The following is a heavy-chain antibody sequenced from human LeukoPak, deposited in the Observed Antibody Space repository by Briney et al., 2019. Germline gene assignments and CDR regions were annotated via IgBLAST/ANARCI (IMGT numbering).Heavy chain of an antibody. D-gene: IGHD3-10*01. CDR3: ARYTMVQGVIITGFDY. CDR2: IIPILGIA. Sequence: GASVKVSCKASGGTFSSYAISWVRQAPGQGPEWMGRIIPILGIANYAQKFQGRVTITADKSTSTAYMELSSLRSEDTAVYYCARYTMVQGVIITGFDYWGQGTLVTVSS. J-gene: IGHJ4*02. V-gene: IGHV1-69*04. CDR1: GGTFSSYA.